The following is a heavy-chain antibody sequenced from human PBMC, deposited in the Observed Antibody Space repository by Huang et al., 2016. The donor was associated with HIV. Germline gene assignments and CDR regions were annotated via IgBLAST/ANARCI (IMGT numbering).Heavy chain of an antibody. Sequence: QVQLVESGGGVVQPGRSLRLSCAASGFPLSHVGTHWVRQAPGKGLEWVAITSYDGSYKHYVDSVKGRVTISRDKSKNTLYLQMNSLTAEDTAVYYCATSRYDGTSSYHNEYFQHWGQGTLVTVSP. CDR1: GFPLSHVG. D-gene: IGHD3-22*01. V-gene: IGHV3-30*03. CDR3: ATSRYDGTSSYHNEYFQH. CDR2: TSYDGSYK. J-gene: IGHJ1*01.